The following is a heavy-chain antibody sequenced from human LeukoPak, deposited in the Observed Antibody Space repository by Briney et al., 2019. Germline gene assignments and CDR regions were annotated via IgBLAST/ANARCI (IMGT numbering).Heavy chain of an antibody. D-gene: IGHD3-10*01. J-gene: IGHJ5*02. CDR2: ISGSGGST. Sequence: GGSLRLSCAASGFTISSYAMSWVRQAPGKGLEWVSAISGSGGSTYYADSVKGRFTISRDNSKNTLYLQMNSLRAEDTAVYYCAGDPPRSGWFDPWGQGTLVTVSS. CDR1: GFTISSYA. V-gene: IGHV3-23*01. CDR3: AGDPPRSGWFDP.